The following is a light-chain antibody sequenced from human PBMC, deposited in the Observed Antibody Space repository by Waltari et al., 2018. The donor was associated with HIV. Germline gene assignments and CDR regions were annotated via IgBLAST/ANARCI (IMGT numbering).Light chain of an antibody. Sequence: SFELSQDPAVSVSFGQTVRITCQGDSLSNYYARLNQQKPGQAPVLVLYGEDHRPSGIADRFSGSRSGNTASLTITGAQAEDEAVYFCNSRDSSGNHRVFGGGTRLTVL. V-gene: IGLV3-19*01. J-gene: IGLJ2*01. CDR3: NSRDSSGNHRV. CDR1: SLSNYY. CDR2: GED.